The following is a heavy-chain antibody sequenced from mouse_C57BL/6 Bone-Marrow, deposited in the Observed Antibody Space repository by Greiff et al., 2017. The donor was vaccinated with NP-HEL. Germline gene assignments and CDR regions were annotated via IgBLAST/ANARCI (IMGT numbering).Heavy chain of an antibody. Sequence: DVKLVESGGGLVKPGGSLKLSCAASGFTFSDYGMHWVRQAPEQGLEWVAYISSGSSTIYYADTVKGRFTISRDNAKNTLFLQMTRLRSEDTAMYYCAIYRYYAMDYWGQGTSVTVSS. CDR2: ISSGSSTI. D-gene: IGHD1-1*01. CDR3: AIYRYYAMDY. CDR1: GFTFSDYG. V-gene: IGHV5-17*01. J-gene: IGHJ4*01.